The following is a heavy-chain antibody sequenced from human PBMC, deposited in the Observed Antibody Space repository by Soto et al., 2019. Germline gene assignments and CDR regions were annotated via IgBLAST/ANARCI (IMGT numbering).Heavy chain of an antibody. CDR3: ARRRTYYYDTGGQGYFDL. J-gene: IGHJ2*01. Sequence: GESLKISCKGSGYSFSSYWITWVRQMPVEVLEWMWRIDPSDSYTNYSPSFQGHVTISADKSISTAFLQWSSLKASDTAVYYCARRRTYYYDTGGQGYFDLWGRGTLVTVSS. V-gene: IGHV5-10-1*01. CDR2: IDPSDSYT. D-gene: IGHD3-22*01. CDR1: GYSFSSYW.